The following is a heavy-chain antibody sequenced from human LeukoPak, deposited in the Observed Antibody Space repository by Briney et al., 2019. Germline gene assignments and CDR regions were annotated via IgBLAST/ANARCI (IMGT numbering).Heavy chain of an antibody. CDR3: ARHVYSYGGIDY. Sequence: SETLSFTCTVSGGSISSYYWSWIRQPPGKGLEWIGYIYYSGSTNYNPSLKSRVTISVDTSKNQFSLKLSSVTAADTAVYYCARHVYSYGGIDYWGQGTLVTVSS. J-gene: IGHJ4*02. CDR1: GGSISSYY. D-gene: IGHD5-18*01. CDR2: IYYSGST. V-gene: IGHV4-59*08.